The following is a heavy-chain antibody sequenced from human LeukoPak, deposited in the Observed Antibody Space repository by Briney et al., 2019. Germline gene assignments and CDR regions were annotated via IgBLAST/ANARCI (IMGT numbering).Heavy chain of an antibody. CDR3: SRSATGTEYDAFDI. Sequence: GASVKVSCRASEYTFTGYYMHWVRQAPGQGLEWMGWINPNSGGTNYAQKFQGRVTLTRDTSISTAYMEMSSLRSDDTAVYYCSRSATGTEYDAFDIWGQGTMVTVSS. CDR2: INPNSGGT. V-gene: IGHV1-2*02. CDR1: EYTFTGYY. J-gene: IGHJ3*02. D-gene: IGHD1-1*01.